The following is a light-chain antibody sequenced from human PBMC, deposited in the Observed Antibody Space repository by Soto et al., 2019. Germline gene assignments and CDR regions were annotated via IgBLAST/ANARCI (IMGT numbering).Light chain of an antibody. CDR2: EVS. CDR3: SSYTTSSYTAVV. CDR1: SADVGAYNF. J-gene: IGLJ2*01. V-gene: IGLV2-14*01. Sequence: QSALTQPASVSGSPGQSITISCTGTSADVGAYNFVSWYQQHPGKAPKLMIYEVSNRPSGLSDRFSGSKSGNTASLTISGLQAEDEADYYCSSYTTSSYTAVVFGGGTKLTVL.